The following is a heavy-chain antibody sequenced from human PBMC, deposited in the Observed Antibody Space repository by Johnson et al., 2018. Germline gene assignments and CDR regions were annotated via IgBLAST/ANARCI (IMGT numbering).Heavy chain of an antibody. CDR2: ISRNGDST. CDR1: GFTFSTYA. J-gene: IGHJ1*01. Sequence: EVQLVESGGGLVQPGGSLRLSCAASGFTFSTYAMHWVRQAPGKGLEYVSTISRNGDSTYYANAVKGTFTISRDNSKNTLYLQMASLRAEDMAVYYCARDTSGYSYEYIQYWGQGTLVTVSS. CDR3: ARDTSGYSYEYIQY. V-gene: IGHV3-64*01. D-gene: IGHD3-22*01.